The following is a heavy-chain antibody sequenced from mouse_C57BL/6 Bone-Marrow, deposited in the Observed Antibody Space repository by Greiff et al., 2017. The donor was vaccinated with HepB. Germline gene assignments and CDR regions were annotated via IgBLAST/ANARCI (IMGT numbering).Heavy chain of an antibody. J-gene: IGHJ3*01. D-gene: IGHD1-1*01. CDR3: ARHEDPLYYYGSSPWFAY. CDR2: FYPGSGSI. CDR1: GYTFTEYT. V-gene: IGHV1-62-2*01. Sequence: QVQLQQSGAELVKHGASVKLSCKASGYTFTEYTIHWVKQRSGQGLEWIGWFYPGSGSIKYNEKFKDKATLTADKSSSTVYMELSRLTSEDSAVYFCARHEDPLYYYGSSPWFAYWGQGTLVTVSA.